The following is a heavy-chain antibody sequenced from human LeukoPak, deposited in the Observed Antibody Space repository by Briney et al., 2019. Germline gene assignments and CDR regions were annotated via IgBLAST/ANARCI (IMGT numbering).Heavy chain of an antibody. CDR1: GFTFSSYA. CDR3: AKAPWIDSSGYPNWFDP. D-gene: IGHD3-22*01. Sequence: GGSLRLSCGASGFTFSSYAMSCVRQAPGKGLEWVSAISCSGGSTYYAASVKGRFTISRDNSKNTLYLQMNSLRAEDTAVYYCAKAPWIDSSGYPNWFDPWGQGTLVTVSS. J-gene: IGHJ5*02. V-gene: IGHV3-23*01. CDR2: ISCSGGST.